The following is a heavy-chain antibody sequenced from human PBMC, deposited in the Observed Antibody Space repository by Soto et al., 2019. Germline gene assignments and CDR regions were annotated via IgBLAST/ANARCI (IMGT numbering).Heavy chain of an antibody. J-gene: IGHJ4*02. Sequence: GASVKVSCKASGYTFTSYYMHWVGQAPGQGLEWMGIINPSGGSTSYAQKFQGRVTMTRDTSTSTVYMELSILRSEDTAVYYCASHRSYCSGDCLSEYWGQGTLVTVSS. V-gene: IGHV1-46*01. D-gene: IGHD2-21*02. CDR3: ASHRSYCSGDCLSEY. CDR2: INPSGGST. CDR1: GYTFTSYY.